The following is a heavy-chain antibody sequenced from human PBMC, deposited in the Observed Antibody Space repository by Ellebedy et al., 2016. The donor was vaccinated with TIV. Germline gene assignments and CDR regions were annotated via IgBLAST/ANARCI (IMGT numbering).Heavy chain of an antibody. V-gene: IGHV1-69*04. CDR3: ARGNSSGYYWLEGAFDI. D-gene: IGHD3-22*01. CDR1: GGTFSSYA. Sequence: SVKVSXXASGGTFSSYAISWVRQAPGQGLEWMGRIIPILGIANYAQKFQGRVTITADKSTSTAYMELSSLRSEDTAVYYCARGNSSGYYWLEGAFDIWGQGTMVTVSS. J-gene: IGHJ3*02. CDR2: IIPILGIA.